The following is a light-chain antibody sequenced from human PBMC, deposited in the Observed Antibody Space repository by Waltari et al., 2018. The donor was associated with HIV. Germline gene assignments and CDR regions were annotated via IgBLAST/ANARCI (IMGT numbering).Light chain of an antibody. CDR1: QSLSTS. CDR3: QQYNTYSRT. V-gene: IGKV1-5*03. CDR2: GAS. J-gene: IGKJ1*01. Sequence: DIQMTQSPSPLSASVGDRVTITCRAGQSLSTSLAWYQQKPGKAPKLLVYGASNLESGVPSRFSGSGSGTEFTLTINSLQPDDFATYYCQQYNTYSRTFGQGTKVELK.